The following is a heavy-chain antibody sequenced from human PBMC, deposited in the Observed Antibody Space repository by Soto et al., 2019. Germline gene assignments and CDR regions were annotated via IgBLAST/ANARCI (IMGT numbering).Heavy chain of an antibody. Sequence: EVPLVESGGGLVKPGGSLRLSCAASGFTFSSYSMNWVRQAPGKGLEWVSSISSSSSYIYYADSVKGRFTISRDNAKNSLDLQMNSLRAEDTAVYYCARDGGYCGGDCFDYWGQGTLVTVSS. CDR1: GFTFSSYS. V-gene: IGHV3-21*01. D-gene: IGHD2-21*01. J-gene: IGHJ4*02. CDR3: ARDGGYCGGDCFDY. CDR2: ISSSSSYI.